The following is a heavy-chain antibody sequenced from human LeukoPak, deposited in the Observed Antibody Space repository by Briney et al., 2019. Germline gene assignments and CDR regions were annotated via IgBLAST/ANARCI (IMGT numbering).Heavy chain of an antibody. CDR1: GYSFTSYW. Sequence: GESLRISCKGSGYSFTSYWIGWVRQMPGKGLEWMGIIYPGDSDTRYSPSFQGQATISADKSISTAYLQWSSLKASDTAMYYCARHDGYTGRRIADEGDYWGQGTLVTVSS. J-gene: IGHJ4*02. V-gene: IGHV5-51*01. CDR2: IYPGDSDT. D-gene: IGHD6-13*01. CDR3: ARHDGYTGRRIADEGDY.